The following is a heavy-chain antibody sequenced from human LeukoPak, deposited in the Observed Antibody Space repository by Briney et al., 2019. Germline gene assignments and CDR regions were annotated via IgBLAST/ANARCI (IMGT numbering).Heavy chain of an antibody. V-gene: IGHV3-30*18. CDR2: ISYDGSNK. CDR1: GFTFSSYG. Sequence: GGSLRLSCAASGFTFSSYGMHWVRQAPGKGLEWVAVISYDGSNKYYADSVKGRFTISRDNSKNTLYLQMNSLRAEDTAVYYCAKSMKVTVDAFDIWGQGTMVTVSS. J-gene: IGHJ3*02. D-gene: IGHD2-21*02. CDR3: AKSMKVTVDAFDI.